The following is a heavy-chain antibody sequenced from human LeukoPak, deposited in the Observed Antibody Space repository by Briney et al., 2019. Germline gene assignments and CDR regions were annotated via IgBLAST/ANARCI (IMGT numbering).Heavy chain of an antibody. V-gene: IGHV4-38-2*02. CDR2: VDHSGST. CDR1: GYSISSGYY. CDR3: ARVRDDFWSGYSLDY. D-gene: IGHD3-3*01. Sequence: SETLSLTCTVSGYSISSGYYWGWSRQPPGKRPEGIESVDHSGSTYYNPSLKSRVTISVDTSKNHFSLKLSSVTAADTAVYYCARVRDDFWSGYSLDYWGQGTLVTVSS. J-gene: IGHJ4*02.